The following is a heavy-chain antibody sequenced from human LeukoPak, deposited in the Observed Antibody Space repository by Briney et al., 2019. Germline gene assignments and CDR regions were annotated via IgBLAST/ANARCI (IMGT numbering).Heavy chain of an antibody. CDR3: ARGQGAY. J-gene: IGHJ4*02. CDR1: GFTFNTYW. CDR2: INLDGSGK. Sequence: PGGSLRLSCAASGFTFNTYWMNWVRQAPGKGLEWVANINLDGSGKYYVDSLKGRFTISRDNAKNSLYLQMNSLRAEDTAVYYCARGQGAYWGQGTLVTVSS. V-gene: IGHV3-7*01. D-gene: IGHD4/OR15-4a*01.